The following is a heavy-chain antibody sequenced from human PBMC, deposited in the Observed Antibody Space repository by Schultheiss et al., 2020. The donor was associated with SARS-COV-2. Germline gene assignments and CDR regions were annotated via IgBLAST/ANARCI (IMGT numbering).Heavy chain of an antibody. V-gene: IGHV4-34*01. Sequence: SETLSLTCAVYGGSFSGYYWSWIRQPPGKGLEWIGYIYYSGSTNYNPSLKSRVTISVDTSKNQFSLKLSSVTAADTAVYYCARGRQLVGFDYWGQGTLVTVSS. D-gene: IGHD6-6*01. CDR3: ARGRQLVGFDY. CDR2: IYYSGST. CDR1: GGSFSGYY. J-gene: IGHJ4*02.